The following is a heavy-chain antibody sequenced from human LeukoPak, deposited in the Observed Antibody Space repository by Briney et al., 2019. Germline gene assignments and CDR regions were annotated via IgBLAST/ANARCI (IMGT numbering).Heavy chain of an antibody. J-gene: IGHJ4*02. CDR3: TRAGLRGDDSHAKLSDY. D-gene: IGHD2-21*01. V-gene: IGHV3-23*01. CDR2: ISDSGYYT. CDR1: VFTFSSYA. Sequence: GGSLRLSCAASVFTFSSYAMSWVRQAPGKGLEWVSTISDSGYYTYYADSVKGRFTISRDNSKNTLHLQMNSLRGEDTAVYYCTRAGLRGDDSHAKLSDYWGQGTLVTVSS.